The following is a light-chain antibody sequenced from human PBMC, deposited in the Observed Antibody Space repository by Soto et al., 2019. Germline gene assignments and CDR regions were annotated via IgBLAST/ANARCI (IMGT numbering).Light chain of an antibody. J-gene: IGKJ4*01. CDR3: QQSYTLSLS. CDR1: QSISNY. V-gene: IGKV1-39*01. CDR2: AAS. Sequence: DIQMTQSPSSLSASVGDRVTITCRASQSISNYVNWYQQRPGKTPKLLIYAASSLQSGVSSRFSGRGSGTDFTLTISRLQREDFATYYCQQSYTLSLSFGGGTKVDTK.